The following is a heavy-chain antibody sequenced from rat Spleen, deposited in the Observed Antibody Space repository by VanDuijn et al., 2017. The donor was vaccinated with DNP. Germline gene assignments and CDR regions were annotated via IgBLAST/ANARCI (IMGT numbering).Heavy chain of an antibody. CDR2: IHNGGST. J-gene: IGHJ2*01. D-gene: IGHD4-6*01. V-gene: IGHV2-27*01. Sequence: QVQLKESGPGLVQSSQTLSLSCTVSGFSLTSYDVPWVRHPPGKGLEWLGRIHNGGSTDFNSALKLRLSISRDTSKSQVFLKMNSLQTEDTAIYFCTGLGYYFDYWGQGVMVTVSS. CDR1: GFSLTSYD. CDR3: TGLGYYFDY.